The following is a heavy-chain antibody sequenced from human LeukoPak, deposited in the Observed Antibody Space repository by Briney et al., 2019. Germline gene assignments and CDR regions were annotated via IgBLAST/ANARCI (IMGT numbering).Heavy chain of an antibody. V-gene: IGHV3-7*01. CDR1: GFTFSSNW. CDR2: IKPDGSAE. CDR3: ARAKNSSWHN. D-gene: IGHD6-13*01. J-gene: IGHJ4*02. Sequence: GGSLRLSCATSGFTFSSNWMSWVRHAPGRGLDWVANIKPDGSAEYYAASVKGRFTVSRDNAKNSLYLQMNSLRVEDTAVYYCARAKNSSWHNWGQGTLVTVSS.